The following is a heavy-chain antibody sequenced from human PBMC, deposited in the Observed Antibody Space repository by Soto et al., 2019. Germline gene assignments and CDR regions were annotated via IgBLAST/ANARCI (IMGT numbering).Heavy chain of an antibody. CDR1: GYNFTSYG. D-gene: IGHD6-19*01. V-gene: IGHV1-18*01. CDR2: ISAYNGDT. CDR3: AMYCRAVAPIYYFYY. Sequence: ASVKVSCKASGYNFTSYGISWVRQAPGQGLEWMGWISAYNGDTNYAQKLQGRVTITTDTSTSTAYMELRSLRSDDTAVYYCAMYCRAVAPIYYFYYWGQGTLVTVSS. J-gene: IGHJ4*02.